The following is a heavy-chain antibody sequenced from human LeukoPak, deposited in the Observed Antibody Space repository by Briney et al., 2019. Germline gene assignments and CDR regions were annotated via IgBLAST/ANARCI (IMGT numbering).Heavy chain of an antibody. J-gene: IGHJ4*02. V-gene: IGHV4-59*08. CDR1: GGSISSYY. Sequence: SETLSLTCTVSGGSISSYYWSWIRQSPGKGLEWIGYIYYSGSTNYNPSLKSRVTISVDTSKNQFSLKLSSVTAADTAVYYCGRHPHYYGSGSYSPYCDYWGQGTLVTVSS. CDR3: GRHPHYYGSGSYSPYCDY. CDR2: IYYSGST. D-gene: IGHD3-10*01.